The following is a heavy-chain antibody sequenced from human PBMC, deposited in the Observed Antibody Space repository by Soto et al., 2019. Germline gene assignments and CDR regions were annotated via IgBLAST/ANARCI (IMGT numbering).Heavy chain of an antibody. CDR1: GGSISSSSYY. CDR3: ARTYGGYSGDAFDI. CDR2: IDYSGST. V-gene: IGHV4-39*01. Sequence: QLQLQESGPGLVKPSETLSLTCTVSGGSISSSSYYWGWIRQPPGKGLEWIGSIDYSGSTYYNPSLKSRVTISVDTSKNQFSLKLSSVTAADTAVYYCARTYGGYSGDAFDIWGQGTMVTVSS. D-gene: IGHD4-17*01. J-gene: IGHJ3*02.